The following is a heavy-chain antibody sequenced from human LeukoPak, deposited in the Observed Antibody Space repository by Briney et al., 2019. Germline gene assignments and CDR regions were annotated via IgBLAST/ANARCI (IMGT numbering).Heavy chain of an antibody. CDR3: ARSIVVPAASFYMDV. Sequence: SETLSLTCTVSGGSISSCYWSWIRQPAGKGLEWIGRIYTSGSTNYNPSLKSRVTMSVDTSKNQFSLKLSSVTAADTAVYYCARSIVVPAASFYMDVWGKGTTVTVSS. J-gene: IGHJ6*03. CDR1: GGSISSCY. V-gene: IGHV4-4*07. CDR2: IYTSGST. D-gene: IGHD2-2*01.